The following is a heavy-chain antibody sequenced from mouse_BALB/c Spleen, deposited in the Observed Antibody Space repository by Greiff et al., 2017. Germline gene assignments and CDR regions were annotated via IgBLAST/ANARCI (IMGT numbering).Heavy chain of an antibody. CDR3: ARKGYEMDY. CDR2: INPSTGYT. V-gene: IGHV1-7*01. Sequence: QVHVKQSGAELAKPGASVKMSCKASGYTFTSYWMHWVKQRPGQGLEWIGYINPSTGYTEYNQKFKDKATLTADKSSSTAYMQLSSLTSEDSAVYYCARKGYEMDYWGQGTSVTVSS. CDR1: GYTFTSYW. J-gene: IGHJ4*01.